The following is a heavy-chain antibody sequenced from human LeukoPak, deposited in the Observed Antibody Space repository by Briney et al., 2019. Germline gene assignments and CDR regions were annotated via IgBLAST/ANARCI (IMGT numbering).Heavy chain of an antibody. CDR1: GFTFSSYE. J-gene: IGHJ6*02. Sequence: PGGSLRLSCAASGFTFSSYEMNWVRQAPGKGLEWVSYISSSGSTIYYADSVKGRFTISRDNAKNSLYLQMNSRRAEDTAVYYCAREGSGWLVSIYYYYGMDVWGQGTTVTVSS. D-gene: IGHD6-19*01. CDR2: ISSSGSTI. CDR3: AREGSGWLVSIYYYYGMDV. V-gene: IGHV3-48*03.